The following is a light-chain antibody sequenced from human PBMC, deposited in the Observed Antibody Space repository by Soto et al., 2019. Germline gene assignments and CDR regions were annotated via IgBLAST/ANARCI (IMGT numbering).Light chain of an antibody. CDR2: GAS. CDR1: KSVGNY. Sequence: EVVLTQSPGTLSLSPGERATLACRASKSVGNYLAWYQQKSGQAPRLLIYGASSRASGVPDRFSGSGSGTDFTLTISRVEPEDFAVYYCQQYGSSLTFGLGTKVDIK. V-gene: IGKV3-20*01. J-gene: IGKJ1*01. CDR3: QQYGSSLT.